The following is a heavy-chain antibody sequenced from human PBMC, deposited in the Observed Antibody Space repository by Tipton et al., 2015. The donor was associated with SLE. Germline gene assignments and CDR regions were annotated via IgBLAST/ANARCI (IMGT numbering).Heavy chain of an antibody. D-gene: IGHD3-16*01. CDR1: GVSINTYY. J-gene: IGHJ4*02. V-gene: IGHV4-59*01. CDR2: IYYNGAT. Sequence: TLSLTCTVSGVSINTYYWNWIRLPPGKGLEWIGSIYYNGATSYNPSLKGRVTMSVDTSKNQSTLNISSVTGADTAIYYCARDPFGGDYFDSWGQGTLVTVSS. CDR3: ARDPFGGDYFDS.